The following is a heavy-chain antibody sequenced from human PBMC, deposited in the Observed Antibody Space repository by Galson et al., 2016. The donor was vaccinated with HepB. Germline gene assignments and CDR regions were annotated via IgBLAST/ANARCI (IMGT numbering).Heavy chain of an antibody. Sequence: SLRLSCAASGFTFSNYWMSWVRQAPGKGLEWVANIKQDGSEEYYVDSVKGRLTISRDNAKNSLYLQMNSLRAEDTAVYYCARRRGSGSHDYWGQGTPVTVSS. CDR3: ARRRGSGSHDY. J-gene: IGHJ4*02. D-gene: IGHD3-10*01. CDR2: IKQDGSEE. CDR1: GFTFSNYW. V-gene: IGHV3-7*03.